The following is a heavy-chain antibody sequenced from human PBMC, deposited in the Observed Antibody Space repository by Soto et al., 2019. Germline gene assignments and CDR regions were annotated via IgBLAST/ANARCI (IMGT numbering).Heavy chain of an antibody. CDR1: GGTFSSYA. V-gene: IGHV1-69*13. J-gene: IGHJ5*02. CDR2: IIPIFGTA. CDR3: ARGDSSGWNWFDP. D-gene: IGHD6-19*01. Sequence: SVKFSCKASGGTFSSYAISWVRQAPGQGLEWMGGIIPIFGTANYAQKFQGRVTITADESTSTAYMELSSLRSEDTAVYYCARGDSSGWNWFDPWGQGTLVTVSS.